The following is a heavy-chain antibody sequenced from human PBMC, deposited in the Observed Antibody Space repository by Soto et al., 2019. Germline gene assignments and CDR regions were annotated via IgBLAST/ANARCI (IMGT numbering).Heavy chain of an antibody. CDR1: GFTFSSYG. CDR3: AREQGKQWLVSFGMDV. Sequence: QVQLVESGGGVVQPGRSLRLSCAASGFTFSSYGMHWVRQAPGKGLEWVAVIWYDGSNKYYADSVKGRFTISRDNSKNTLYLQMNSLRAEDTAVYYCAREQGKQWLVSFGMDVWGQGTTVTVSS. CDR2: IWYDGSNK. J-gene: IGHJ6*02. V-gene: IGHV3-33*01. D-gene: IGHD6-19*01.